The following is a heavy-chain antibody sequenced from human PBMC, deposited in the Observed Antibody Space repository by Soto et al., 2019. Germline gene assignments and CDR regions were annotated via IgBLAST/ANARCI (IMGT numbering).Heavy chain of an antibody. D-gene: IGHD1-26*01. V-gene: IGHV3-53*01. J-gene: IGHJ6*02. Sequence: GGSLRLSCNASGFTVSSSYMSWVRQAPGMGLEWVAVIESGGTAHYADSVKGRFTISRDNPNNIIYLQLHTLRAEDTAVYYCAKDLGPRGESPGEYFYAMDVWGQGTTVTVSS. CDR2: IESGGTA. CDR1: GFTVSSSY. CDR3: AKDLGPRGESPGEYFYAMDV.